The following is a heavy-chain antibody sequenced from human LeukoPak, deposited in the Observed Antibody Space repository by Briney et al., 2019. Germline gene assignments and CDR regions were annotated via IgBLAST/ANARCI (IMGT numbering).Heavy chain of an antibody. V-gene: IGHV4-59*01. J-gene: IGHJ4*02. Sequence: SETLSLTCTVSGGSMSYYYWSWIRQPPGKGLEYIGDIYYTGSTNYNPSLKSRVTISVDTSGNQLSLKLSSVTAADTAVYYCARAGPRRDRYNLDYWGQGTLVTVSS. CDR3: ARAGPRRDRYNLDY. CDR1: GGSMSYYY. CDR2: IYYTGST. D-gene: IGHD5-24*01.